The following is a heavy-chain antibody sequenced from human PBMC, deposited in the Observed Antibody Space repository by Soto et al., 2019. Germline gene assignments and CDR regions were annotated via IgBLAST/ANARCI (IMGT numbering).Heavy chain of an antibody. Sequence: GGSLRLSCAASGFTFNSYGIYWVRQAPGKGLEWVAVISYNGRDEYYADSVKGRFTISRDNSKDTVYLQMNSLRAEDTAMYYCAKRDSSYGHEYLDFWGQGTLVTVSS. CDR1: GFTFNSYG. CDR2: ISYNGRDE. CDR3: AKRDSSYGHEYLDF. D-gene: IGHD5-18*01. V-gene: IGHV3-30*18. J-gene: IGHJ4*02.